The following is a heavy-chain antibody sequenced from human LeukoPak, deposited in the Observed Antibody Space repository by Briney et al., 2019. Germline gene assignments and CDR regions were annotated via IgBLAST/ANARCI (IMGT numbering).Heavy chain of an antibody. V-gene: IGHV1-2*02. J-gene: IGHJ4*02. CDR3: ARGRHYDSSGYYAAFYFAY. D-gene: IGHD3-22*01. CDR1: GYIFTGYY. Sequence: ASVKVSCKPSGYIFTGYYIHWVRQAPGQGLEWMGCINPDSGSTKDAQKFQGRMTMTRDASTSTAYMELSRLRSDDTSVYYCARGRHYDSSGYYAAFYFAYWGQGTLVTVSS. CDR2: INPDSGST.